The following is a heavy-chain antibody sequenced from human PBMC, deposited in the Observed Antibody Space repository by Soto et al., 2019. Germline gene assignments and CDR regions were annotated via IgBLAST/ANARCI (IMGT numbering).Heavy chain of an antibody. D-gene: IGHD1-7*01. Sequence: QVQLVQSGAEVKKPGASVKVSCKASGYTFTSYDINWVRQATGHGHEWMGWMNPNSGNTVYAQKFQGRVTMTRDTSISTAYMELSSLRSEDTAVYYCARERTGTTSNWFDPWGQGTLVTVSS. CDR2: MNPNSGNT. J-gene: IGHJ5*02. CDR1: GYTFTSYD. V-gene: IGHV1-8*01. CDR3: ARERTGTTSNWFDP.